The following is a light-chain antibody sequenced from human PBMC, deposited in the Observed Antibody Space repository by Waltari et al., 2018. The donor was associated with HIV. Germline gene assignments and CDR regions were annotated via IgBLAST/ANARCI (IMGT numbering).Light chain of an antibody. CDR3: QQYYDWPRT. CDR2: GAS. CDR1: HNIKTN. J-gene: IGKJ1*01. V-gene: IGKV3-15*01. Sequence: EIVMTQSPATLSVSPGARATLSCRASHNIKTNLAWYQQKPGQPPRLLIHGASTTASGVAARFSGSGSGTEFTLTISSLQSIDSATYYCQQYYDWPRTFGQGTKV.